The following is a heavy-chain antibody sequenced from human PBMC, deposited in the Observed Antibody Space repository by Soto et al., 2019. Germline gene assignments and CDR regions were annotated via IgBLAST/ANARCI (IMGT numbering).Heavy chain of an antibody. CDR3: AKDIEGIVGATTFDY. V-gene: IGHV3-9*01. CDR2: ISWNSGGI. CDR1: GFTFDDYA. J-gene: IGHJ4*02. D-gene: IGHD1-26*01. Sequence: GGSLRLSCAASGFTFDDYAMHWVRQAPGKGLEWVSGISWNSGGIGYADSVKGRFTISRDNAKNSLYLQMNSLRAEDTALYYCAKDIEGIVGATTFDYWGQGTLVTVSS.